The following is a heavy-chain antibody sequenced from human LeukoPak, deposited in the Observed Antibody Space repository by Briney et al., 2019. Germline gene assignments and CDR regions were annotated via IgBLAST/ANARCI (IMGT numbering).Heavy chain of an antibody. CDR2: TKNKVNSYTT. CDR1: GLTFSDHN. J-gene: IGHJ6*03. V-gene: IGHV3-72*01. D-gene: IGHD6-6*01. Sequence: GGSLRLSRAASGLTFSDHNMDWVRQAPGKGLEWVGRTKNKVNSYTTEYAASVKGRFTISRDDSEKSVYLQMNSLKTEDTAVYYCASSIAARLGIYYMDVWGKGTTVTVSS. CDR3: ASSIAARLGIYYMDV.